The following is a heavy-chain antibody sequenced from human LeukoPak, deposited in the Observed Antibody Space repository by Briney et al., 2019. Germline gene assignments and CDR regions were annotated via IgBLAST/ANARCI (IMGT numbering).Heavy chain of an antibody. CDR3: ARLAYCGGDCYRTTRGYFQH. V-gene: IGHV5-51*01. J-gene: IGHJ1*01. D-gene: IGHD2-21*02. CDR1: GYSFTNYW. CDR2: IYPGDSDT. Sequence: GESLKISCKGSGYSFTNYWIGWVRQMPGKGLEWVGIIYPGDSDTKYSPSFQGQVTISADKSINTVYLQWSSLKASDTAMYYCARLAYCGGDCYRTTRGYFQHWGQGTLVTVSS.